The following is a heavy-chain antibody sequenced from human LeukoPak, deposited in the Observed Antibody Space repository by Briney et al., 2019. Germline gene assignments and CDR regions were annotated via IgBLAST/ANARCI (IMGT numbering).Heavy chain of an antibody. Sequence: SQTLSLTCTVSGDSISNGNYYWSWIRQPAGKGLEWIGRIYATGSTNYNPSLKSRVTISVDTSKNHFSLKLSSVTAADTAVYYCARDSGYTSTWSSFDSWGQGTLVTVSS. CDR3: ARDSGYTSTWSSFDS. V-gene: IGHV4-61*02. D-gene: IGHD6-13*01. CDR1: GDSISNGNYY. J-gene: IGHJ4*02. CDR2: IYATGST.